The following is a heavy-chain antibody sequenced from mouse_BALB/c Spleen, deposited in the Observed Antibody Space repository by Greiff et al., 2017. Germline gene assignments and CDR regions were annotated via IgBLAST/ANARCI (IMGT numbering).Heavy chain of an antibody. J-gene: IGHJ3*01. V-gene: IGHV1S135*01. Sequence: LVESGPELMKPGASVKISCKASGYSFTSYYMHWVKQSHGKSLEWIGYIDPFNGGTSYNQKFKGKATLTVDKSSSTAYMHLSSLTSEDSAVYYCARDSSGYWFAYWGQGTLVTVSA. CDR3: ARDSSGYWFAY. CDR1: GYSFTSYY. D-gene: IGHD3-2*01. CDR2: IDPFNGGT.